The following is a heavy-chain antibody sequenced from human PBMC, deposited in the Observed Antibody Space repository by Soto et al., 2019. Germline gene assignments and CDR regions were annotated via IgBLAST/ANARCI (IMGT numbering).Heavy chain of an antibody. CDR1: GFTFSSYD. V-gene: IGHV3-13*01. Sequence: GGSLRLSCTTFGFTFSSYDMHWVRQAAGKGLEWVSYVGKAGDTYYSNSVKGRFTISRENAKNSFYLQMTSLTAEDTAVYYCARDDSGWGLDYWGQGTLVTVSS. J-gene: IGHJ4*02. CDR2: VGKAGDT. CDR3: ARDDSGWGLDY. D-gene: IGHD6-19*01.